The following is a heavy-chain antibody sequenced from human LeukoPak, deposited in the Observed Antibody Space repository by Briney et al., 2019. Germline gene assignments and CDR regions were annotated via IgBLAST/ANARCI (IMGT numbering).Heavy chain of an antibody. J-gene: IGHJ3*02. Sequence: PGRSLRLSCAASGFTFSSYGMHWVRRAPGKGLEWVAVISYDGSNKYYADSVKGRFTISRDNSKNTLYLQMNSLRDEDTAVYYCAKSSYYYDSSGYYSSRAFDIWGEGTMVTVSS. V-gene: IGHV3-30*18. CDR1: GFTFSSYG. D-gene: IGHD3-22*01. CDR3: AKSSYYYDSSGYYSSRAFDI. CDR2: ISYDGSNK.